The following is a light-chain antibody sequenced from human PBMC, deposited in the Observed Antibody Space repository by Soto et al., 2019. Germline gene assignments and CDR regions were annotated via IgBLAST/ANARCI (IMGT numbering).Light chain of an antibody. CDR1: QGVSAY. CDR3: QQSYRTPHT. J-gene: IGKJ2*01. V-gene: IGKV1-39*01. CDR2: SAS. Sequence: DIQMTQSPSSLSASVGDRVTITCRASQGVSAYLLWYQQTQGRAPQLLIYSASNLVSGVPSTFSGSGSGTNFTLTLSSLQPEDFETYYCQQSYRTPHTFRQGTELETK.